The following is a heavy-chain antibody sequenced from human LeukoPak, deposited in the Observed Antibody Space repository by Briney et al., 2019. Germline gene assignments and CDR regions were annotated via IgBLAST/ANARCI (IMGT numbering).Heavy chain of an antibody. CDR3: ARALWEQQPFDY. D-gene: IGHD6-13*01. V-gene: IGHV3-48*04. CDR1: GFTFSSYW. Sequence: PGGSLRLSCAASGFTFSSYWMHWVRQAPGKGLEWVSYISTSGSTIYYADSVKGRFTISRDNTKNSLYLQMNSLRAEDTAVYYCARALWEQQPFDYRGQGTLVTVSS. CDR2: ISTSGSTI. J-gene: IGHJ4*02.